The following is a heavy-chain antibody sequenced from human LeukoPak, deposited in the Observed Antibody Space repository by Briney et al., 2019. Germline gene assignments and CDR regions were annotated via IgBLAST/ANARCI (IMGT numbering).Heavy chain of an antibody. CDR3: ASYPRYVSSPPFDY. CDR1: GYTFTANY. CDR2: INPNTGDR. V-gene: IGHV1-2*02. J-gene: IGHJ4*02. D-gene: IGHD2-15*01. Sequence: ASVKVSCKASGYTFTANYMHWVRQAPGQGFEWMGWINPNTGDRNYAQKFQGRVTMTRDTTISTAYMELSRLTSDDTAVYYCASYPRYVSSPPFDYWGQGTLVTVSS.